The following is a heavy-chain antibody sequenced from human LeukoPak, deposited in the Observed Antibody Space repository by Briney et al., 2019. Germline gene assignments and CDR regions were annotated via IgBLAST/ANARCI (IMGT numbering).Heavy chain of an antibody. D-gene: IGHD3-9*01. CDR3: ARGHDILTGYWYYFDY. V-gene: IGHV4-39*01. CDR1: GGSISSTSYY. Sequence: SETLSLTCSVSGGSISSTSYYWGWIRQPPGKGLEWIRNIYYSGSTYYNPSLKSRVTISLDTSKNQFSLQLTSVTAADTAVYYCARGHDILTGYWYYFDYWGQGTLVTVSS. CDR2: IYYSGST. J-gene: IGHJ4*02.